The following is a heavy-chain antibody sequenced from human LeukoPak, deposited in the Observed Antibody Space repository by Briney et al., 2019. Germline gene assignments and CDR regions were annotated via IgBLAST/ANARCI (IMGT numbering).Heavy chain of an antibody. CDR2: ISAYNGNT. CDR3: ARTNYASGSYHIY. J-gene: IGHJ4*02. Sequence: GASVKVSCKASGYSFTTYGISWVRQAPGQGLEWMGWISAYNGNTNYAQNLQGRVTMTTDTSTSTAYMELGSLSSDDTAIYYCARTNYASGSYHIYWGQGTLVTVSS. D-gene: IGHD3-10*01. CDR1: GYSFTTYG. V-gene: IGHV1-18*01.